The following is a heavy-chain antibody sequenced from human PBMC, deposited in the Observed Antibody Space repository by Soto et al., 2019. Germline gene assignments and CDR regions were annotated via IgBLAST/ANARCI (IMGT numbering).Heavy chain of an antibody. D-gene: IGHD2-8*01. CDR1: GYSFTDYH. CDR2: INPKSGGT. CDR3: ARGDSTDCSNGVCSFFYNHDMDV. Sequence: ASVKVSCKASGYSFTDYHIHWVRQAPGQGLEWLGRINPKSGGTSTAQRFQGWVTMTTDTSISTASMELTRLTSDDTAIYYCARGDSTDCSNGVCSFFYNHDMDVWGQGTTGTV. J-gene: IGHJ6*02. V-gene: IGHV1-2*04.